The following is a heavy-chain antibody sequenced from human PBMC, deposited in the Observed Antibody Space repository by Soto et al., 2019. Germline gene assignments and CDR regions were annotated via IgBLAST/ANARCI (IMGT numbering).Heavy chain of an antibody. J-gene: IGHJ5*02. CDR3: ARVPGP. Sequence: TSETLSLTCAVSGGSISSGGYSWSWIRQPPGKGLEWIGYIYHSGSTSYNPSLKSRVTISVDRSKNQFSLKLSSVTAADTAVYYCARVPGPWGQGTLVTVSS. CDR2: IYHSGST. V-gene: IGHV4-30-2*01. CDR1: GGSISSGGYS.